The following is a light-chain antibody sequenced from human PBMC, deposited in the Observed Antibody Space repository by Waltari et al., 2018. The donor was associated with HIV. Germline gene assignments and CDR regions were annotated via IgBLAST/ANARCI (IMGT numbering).Light chain of an antibody. CDR2: GAS. J-gene: IGKJ4*01. V-gene: IGKV3-15*01. CDR3: QQYNKWPLT. CDR1: QSGGSD. Sequence: EIVMTQSPATLSVSPGERVALSCRASQSGGSDVAWYKQKPGQVPRLLIYGASTRATGVPARFSGSGSETEFTLTISSLQSEDFAVYYCQQYNKWPLTVGGGTKVEIK.